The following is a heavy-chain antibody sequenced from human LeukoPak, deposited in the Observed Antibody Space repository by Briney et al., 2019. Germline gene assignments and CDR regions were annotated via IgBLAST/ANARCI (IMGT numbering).Heavy chain of an antibody. J-gene: IGHJ4*02. Sequence: GGSLRLSCAASGFTFDDYGMSWVRQVPGKGLEWVSGINWNGSGAGYADSVKGRFTISRDNSKNALYLQMNSLRAEDTAVYYCASLDEYSSSWYLDYWGQGTLVTVSS. CDR2: INWNGSGA. V-gene: IGHV3-20*04. D-gene: IGHD6-13*01. CDR3: ASLDEYSSSWYLDY. CDR1: GFTFDDYG.